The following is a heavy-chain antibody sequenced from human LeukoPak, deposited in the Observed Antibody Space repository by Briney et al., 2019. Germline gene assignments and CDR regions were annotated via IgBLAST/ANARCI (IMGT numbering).Heavy chain of an antibody. CDR2: ISGGNGRT. D-gene: IGHD5-12*01. CDR3: ARSRLATITAGPFDY. J-gene: IGHJ4*02. V-gene: IGHV1-18*01. CDR1: GYTFSSYG. Sequence: ASVKVSCKASGYTFSSYGITWVRQAPGQGLEWMGWISGGNGRTKYAQNFQGRVTMTTDTSTSTAYMELRSLRSDDTAIYFCARSRLATITAGPFDYWGQGTLVAVSS.